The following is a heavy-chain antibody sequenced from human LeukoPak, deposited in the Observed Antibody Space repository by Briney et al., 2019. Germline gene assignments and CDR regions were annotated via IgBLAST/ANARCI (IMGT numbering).Heavy chain of an antibody. CDR3: ATARNFWSGYYFDD. Sequence: ASVKVSCKVSGYTLTELSMHWVRLAHGKGHEWMGGFDTKDGETIYEQKFQGRVTMTEDTSPDTAYMELSSLTSEDTAVYYCATARNFWSGYYFDDRGQATLVTAAS. D-gene: IGHD3-3*01. V-gene: IGHV1-24*01. CDR1: GYTLTELS. J-gene: IGHJ4*02. CDR2: FDTKDGET.